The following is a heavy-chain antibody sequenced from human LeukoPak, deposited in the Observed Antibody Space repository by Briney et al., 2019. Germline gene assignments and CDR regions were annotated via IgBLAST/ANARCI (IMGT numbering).Heavy chain of an antibody. V-gene: IGHV4-39*01. D-gene: IGHD2-2*03. Sequence: PSETLSLTCTVSGVSISSSSYYWGWIRQPPGKGLEWIGSIYYSGSTYYNPSLKSRVTISVDTSKNQFSLKLSSVTAADTAVYYCARHNGYCSSTSCYGGFDYWGQGTLVTVSS. CDR3: ARHNGYCSSTSCYGGFDY. CDR2: IYYSGST. J-gene: IGHJ4*02. CDR1: GVSISSSSYY.